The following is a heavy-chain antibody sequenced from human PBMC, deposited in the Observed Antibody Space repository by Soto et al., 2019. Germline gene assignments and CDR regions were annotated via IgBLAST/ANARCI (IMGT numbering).Heavy chain of an antibody. J-gene: IGHJ6*02. CDR1: GGSFSGYY. CDR3: ARVSGIYYYGMDV. D-gene: IGHD3-10*01. V-gene: IGHV4-34*01. CDR2: INHSGST. Sequence: SETLSLTCAVFGGSFSGYYWSWIRQPPGKGPEWIGEINHSGSTNYNPSLKSRVTISVDTSKNQFSLKLSSVTAADTAVYYCARVSGIYYYGMDVWGQGTTVTVSS.